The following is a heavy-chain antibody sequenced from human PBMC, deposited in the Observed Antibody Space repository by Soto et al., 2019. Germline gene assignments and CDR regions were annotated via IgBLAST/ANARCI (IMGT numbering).Heavy chain of an antibody. CDR1: GYTFTSYG. V-gene: IGHV1-18*01. J-gene: IGHJ6*02. CDR2: ISAYNGNT. CDR3: AREWRVWAGSYGDYPLAYYYGMDV. Sequence: ASVKVSCKASGYTFTSYGISRVRQAPGQGLEWMGWISAYNGNTNYAQKLQGRVTMTTDTSTSTAYMELRSLRSDGTAVYYCAREWRVWAGSYGDYPLAYYYGMDVWGQGTTVTVSS. D-gene: IGHD4-17*01.